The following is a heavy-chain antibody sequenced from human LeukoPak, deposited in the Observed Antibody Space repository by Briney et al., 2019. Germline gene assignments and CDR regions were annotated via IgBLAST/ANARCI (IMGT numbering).Heavy chain of an antibody. V-gene: IGHV4-39*01. CDR2: IYYSGST. CDR3: ARQLVNYYDILTGSAWGYFDY. Sequence: SETLSLTCTVSGGSISSSSYYWGWIRQPPGKGLEWIGSIYYSGSTYYNPSLKSRVTISVDTSKNQFSLKLSSVTAADTAVYYCARQLVNYYDILTGSAWGYFDYWGQGTLVTVSS. CDR1: GGSISSSSYY. D-gene: IGHD3-9*01. J-gene: IGHJ4*02.